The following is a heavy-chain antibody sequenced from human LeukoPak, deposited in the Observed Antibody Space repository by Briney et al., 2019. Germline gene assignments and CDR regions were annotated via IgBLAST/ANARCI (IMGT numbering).Heavy chain of an antibody. D-gene: IGHD6-13*01. V-gene: IGHV3-21*01. CDR2: ISSSSSYI. Sequence: GGSLRLSCAASGFTFSSYSMNWVRQAPGKGLEWVSSISSSSSYIYYADSVKGRFTISRDNAKNSLYLQMNSLRAEDTAVYYCARVGSSWSNYYYYMDVWGKGTTVTVSS. CDR1: GFTFSSYS. J-gene: IGHJ6*03. CDR3: ARVGSSWSNYYYYMDV.